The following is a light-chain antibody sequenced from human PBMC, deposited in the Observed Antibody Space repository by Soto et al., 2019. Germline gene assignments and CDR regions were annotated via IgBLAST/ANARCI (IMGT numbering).Light chain of an antibody. CDR1: QSRSDN. Sequence: IVMTQSPDTLAVSPGETVTLSCRASQSRSDNLAWYQQKTGQPPRLLIFRASTRASGIPARFSGGGSGTEFTLTISRLQSEDFAVYYCQQYGNWPPWTFGPGTRVEIK. V-gene: IGKV3-15*01. CDR2: RAS. CDR3: QQYGNWPPWT. J-gene: IGKJ1*01.